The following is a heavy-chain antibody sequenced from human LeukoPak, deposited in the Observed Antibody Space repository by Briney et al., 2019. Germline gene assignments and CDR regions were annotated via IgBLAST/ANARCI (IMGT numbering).Heavy chain of an antibody. CDR3: ASNFYYYDSSGYPPPFDY. CDR2: IYYSGST. J-gene: IGHJ4*02. Sequence: SETLSLTCTVSGGSISSSSYYWGWIRQPPGKGREWIGSIYYSGSTYYNPSLKRRVTISEDTYKNQFSLKLSSVTAADTAVYYCASNFYYYDSSGYPPPFDYWGQGTLVTVSS. V-gene: IGHV4-39*01. D-gene: IGHD3-22*01. CDR1: GGSISSSSYY.